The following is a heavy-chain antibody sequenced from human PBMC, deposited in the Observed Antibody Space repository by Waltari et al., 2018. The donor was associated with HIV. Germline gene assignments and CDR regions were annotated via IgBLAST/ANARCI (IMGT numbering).Heavy chain of an antibody. CDR2: IYPGDSDT. Sequence: VQLVQSGAEVKKPGEPLKTSCKGSGYSFTRYLIGWMRKMPGKGLEWMGIIYPGDSDTRYSPSFQGQVTISADKSISTAYLQWSSLKASDTAMYYCARHGSAPYCSGGSCHLDYWGQGTLVTVSS. CDR3: ARHGSAPYCSGGSCHLDY. CDR1: GYSFTRYL. D-gene: IGHD2-15*01. J-gene: IGHJ4*02. V-gene: IGHV5-51*01.